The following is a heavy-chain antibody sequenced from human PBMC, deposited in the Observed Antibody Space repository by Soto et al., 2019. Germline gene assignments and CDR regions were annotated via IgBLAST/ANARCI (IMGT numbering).Heavy chain of an antibody. CDR3: AKPYDYDSSGYPFDY. CDR1: GFTFSSYA. J-gene: IGHJ4*02. Sequence: GGSLRLSCAASGFTFSSYAMHWVRQAPGKGLEWVAVISYDGSNKYYADSVKGRFTISRDNSKNTLYLQMNSLRAEDTAVYYCAKPYDYDSSGYPFDYWGQGTLVTVSS. V-gene: IGHV3-30-3*02. D-gene: IGHD3-22*01. CDR2: ISYDGSNK.